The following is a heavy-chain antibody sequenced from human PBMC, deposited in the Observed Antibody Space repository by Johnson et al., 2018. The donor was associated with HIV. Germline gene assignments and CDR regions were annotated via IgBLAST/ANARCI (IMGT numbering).Heavy chain of an antibody. Sequence: VQLVESGGGLVKPGGSLRLSCEASGFTFNKYALHWVRQAPGKGLEWVSVIYSGGSTYYADSVKGRLTISRDNSKNTLYLQMNSMRAEDTAVYYCARGLGWLQFDSAFDIWGQGTMVTVSS. J-gene: IGHJ3*02. D-gene: IGHD5-24*01. CDR2: IYSGGST. CDR3: ARGLGWLQFDSAFDI. V-gene: IGHV3-66*01. CDR1: GFTFNKYA.